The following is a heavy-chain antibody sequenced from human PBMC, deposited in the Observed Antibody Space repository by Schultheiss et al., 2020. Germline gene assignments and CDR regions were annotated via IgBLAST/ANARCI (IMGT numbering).Heavy chain of an antibody. V-gene: IGHV5-51*01. Sequence: GESLKISCKGSGYSFTNFWISWVRQMPGKGLEWMGIIYPGDSDTRYSPSFEGQVTFSADKSISTAFLQWSSLKASDTAVYYCARQGSAGAPGYWGRGTRVT. CDR2: IYPGDSDT. J-gene: IGHJ4*02. CDR3: ARQGSAGAPGY. CDR1: GYSFTNFW. D-gene: IGHD4/OR15-4a*01.